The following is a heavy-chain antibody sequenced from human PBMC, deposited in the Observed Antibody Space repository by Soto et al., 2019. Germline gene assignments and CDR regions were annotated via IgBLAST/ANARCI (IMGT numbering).Heavy chain of an antibody. Sequence: ESGGGLVKPGGSLRLSCISSGFTFRTCTMNWVRQAPGKGLEWVSGIRGFSPYTFYAESVRGRFTISRDNAKNSLFLQMDSLRAEDTAVYYCARDRGYDAHDYYYNAMDVWGQGTTVTVSS. V-gene: IGHV3-21*01. CDR2: IRGFSPYT. D-gene: IGHD3-10*01. J-gene: IGHJ6*02. CDR1: GFTFRTCT. CDR3: ARDRGYDAHDYYYNAMDV.